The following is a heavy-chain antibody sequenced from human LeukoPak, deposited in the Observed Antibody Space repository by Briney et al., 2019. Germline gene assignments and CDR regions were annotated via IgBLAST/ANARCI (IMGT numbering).Heavy chain of an antibody. Sequence: GGSLRLSCAASGFTVSSNYMSWVRQAPGKGLEWVSVIYSGGSTYYADSVKGRFTISRDNSKNTLYLQMNSLRAEDTAVYYCGRSYLWGSYRYFDYWGQGTLVTVSS. D-gene: IGHD3-16*02. CDR3: GRSYLWGSYRYFDY. J-gene: IGHJ4*02. V-gene: IGHV3-66*01. CDR1: GFTVSSNY. CDR2: IYSGGST.